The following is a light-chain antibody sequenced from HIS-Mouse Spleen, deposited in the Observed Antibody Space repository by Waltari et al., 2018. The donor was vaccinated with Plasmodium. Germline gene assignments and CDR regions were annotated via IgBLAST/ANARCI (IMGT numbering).Light chain of an antibody. CDR3: QQYGSSPYT. CDR2: GAS. Sequence: IVLTQSPGTLSLSPGERATLSSRASPSVSSSYLAWYQQKPGQAPRLLIYGASSRATGIPDRFSGSGSGTDFTLTISRLEPEDFAVYYCQQYGSSPYTFGQGTKLEIK. V-gene: IGKV3-20*01. CDR1: PSVSSSY. J-gene: IGKJ2*01.